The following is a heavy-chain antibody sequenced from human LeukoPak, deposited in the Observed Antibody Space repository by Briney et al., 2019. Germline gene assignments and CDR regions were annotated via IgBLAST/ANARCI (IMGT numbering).Heavy chain of an antibody. J-gene: IGHJ5*02. Sequence: GASVKVSCKASGYTFTSYDISWVRQATGQGLEWMGWMNPNSGNTGYAQKFQGRVTMTRNTSISTAYMELSSLRSEDTAVYYCAIDMVRGVIIRRGGFDPWGQGTLVTVSS. CDR1: GYTFTSYD. CDR3: AIDMVRGVIIRRGGFDP. CDR2: MNPNSGNT. D-gene: IGHD3-10*01. V-gene: IGHV1-8*01.